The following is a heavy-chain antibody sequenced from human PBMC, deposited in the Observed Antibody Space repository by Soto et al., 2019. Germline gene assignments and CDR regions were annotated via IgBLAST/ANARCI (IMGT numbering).Heavy chain of an antibody. D-gene: IGHD3-10*01. V-gene: IGHV3-30*18. CDR1: GFTFSSYG. J-gene: IGHJ6*02. Sequence: QVQLVESGGGVVQPGRSLRLSCAASGFTFSSYGMHWVRQAPGKGLEWGAVISYDGSKKYYADSVEGRFTISRDKSKNAMYLKMNGLRAEDTAVDYCAKDLEWFVELPTLGYGMDVWGQGTTVTVSS. CDR3: AKDLEWFVELPTLGYGMDV. CDR2: ISYDGSKK.